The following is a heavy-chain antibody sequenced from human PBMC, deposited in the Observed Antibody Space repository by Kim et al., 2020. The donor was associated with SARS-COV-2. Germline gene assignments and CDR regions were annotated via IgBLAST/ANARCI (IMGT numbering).Heavy chain of an antibody. Sequence: GGSLRLSCVASGFTFRSHGMHWVRQAPGEGLEWVTVISYDGSNKYYADSVKGRFTISRDNSKNTLYLQMNSLRAEDTAVYYCAKSIYSGYDLYYFDYWGQGTLVTVSS. CDR3: AKSIYSGYDLYYFDY. J-gene: IGHJ4*02. D-gene: IGHD5-12*01. V-gene: IGHV3-30*18. CDR2: ISYDGSNK. CDR1: GFTFRSHG.